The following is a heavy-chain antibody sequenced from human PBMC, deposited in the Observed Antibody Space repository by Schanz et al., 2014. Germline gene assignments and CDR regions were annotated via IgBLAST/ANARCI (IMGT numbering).Heavy chain of an antibody. D-gene: IGHD3-3*01. Sequence: QVPLVQSGVEVKKPGASVKVSCKASGYSFTGYYMNWVRQAPGQGLEWMGWINPSSGGTNYAQKFQGRVTMTRDTSISTAYMELNRLRSDDSAVYYCASDFWSGYSHYYYGLDVWGQGTTVTVSS. CDR3: ASDFWSGYSHYYYGLDV. CDR1: GYSFTGYY. V-gene: IGHV1-2*02. CDR2: INPSSGGT. J-gene: IGHJ6*02.